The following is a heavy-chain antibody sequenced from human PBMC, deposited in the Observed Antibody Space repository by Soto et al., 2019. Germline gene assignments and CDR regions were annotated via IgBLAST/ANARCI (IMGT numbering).Heavy chain of an antibody. CDR3: AKDLTRQLAYWLDP. D-gene: IGHD6-6*01. Sequence: ASVKVSCKASGFSFTGYYIHWLRQAPGQGLEWMGWINAHSGGTEYAQKFQGRVTLTRDTSIATAYLTLTSLTSDDTTLYYCAKDLTRQLAYWLDPWGQGTQVTVS. CDR2: INAHSGGT. V-gene: IGHV1-2*02. CDR1: GFSFTGYY. J-gene: IGHJ5*02.